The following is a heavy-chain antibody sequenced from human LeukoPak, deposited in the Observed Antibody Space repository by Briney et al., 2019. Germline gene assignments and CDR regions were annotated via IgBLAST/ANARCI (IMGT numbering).Heavy chain of an antibody. D-gene: IGHD2-2*02. CDR2: INHSGST. CDR1: GGSFSGYY. J-gene: IGHJ6*02. CDR3: ARASYQLLYDYYYGMDV. Sequence: SETLSLTCAVYGGSFSGYYWSWIRQPPGKGLEWIGEINHSGSTNYNPSLQSRVTISVDTSKNQFSLKLSSVTAADTAVYYCARASYQLLYDYYYGMDVWGQGTTVTVSS. V-gene: IGHV4-34*01.